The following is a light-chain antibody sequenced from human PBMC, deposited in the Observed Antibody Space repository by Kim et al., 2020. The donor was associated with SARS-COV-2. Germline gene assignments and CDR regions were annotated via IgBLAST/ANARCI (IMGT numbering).Light chain of an antibody. Sequence: GQKVTISCSGGKSNIGRNYVSWYQHVPGTAPKLLIYDSNHRPSGIPDRFSASKSGASATLGITGLQTGDEASYYCATWDGSLSAVVFGGGTQLTVL. CDR3: ATWDGSLSAVV. CDR2: DSN. CDR1: KSNIGRNY. J-gene: IGLJ2*01. V-gene: IGLV1-51*02.